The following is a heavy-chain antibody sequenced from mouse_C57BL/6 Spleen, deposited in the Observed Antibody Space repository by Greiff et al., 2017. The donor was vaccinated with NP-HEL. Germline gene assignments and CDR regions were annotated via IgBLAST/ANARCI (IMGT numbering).Heavy chain of an antibody. CDR3: ARLYYYGSSYEGYFDV. CDR2: INPSNGGT. D-gene: IGHD1-1*01. V-gene: IGHV1-53*01. Sequence: QVQLQQPGTELVKPGASVKLSCKASGYTFTSYWMHWVKQRPGQGLEWIGNINPSNGGTNYNEKFKSKATLTVDKSSSTAYMQLSSLTSEDSAVYYCARLYYYGSSYEGYFDVWGTGTTVTVSS. J-gene: IGHJ1*03. CDR1: GYTFTSYW.